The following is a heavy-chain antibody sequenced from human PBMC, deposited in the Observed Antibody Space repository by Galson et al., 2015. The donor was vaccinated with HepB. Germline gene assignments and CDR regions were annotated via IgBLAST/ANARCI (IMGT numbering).Heavy chain of an antibody. CDR2: VYASGST. V-gene: IGHV4-30-4*01. CDR1: GGPVRSGDYY. J-gene: IGHJ3*02. CDR3: AREGIAIFGVVINAFHI. Sequence: TLSLTCTVSGGPVRSGDYYWSWIRQSPGKGLEWVGHVYASGSTFYNPSLKSRLTISADTSKNQFFLNLTSVTAADTAVYYCAREGIAIFGVVINAFHIWGPGTKVTVSS. D-gene: IGHD3-3*01.